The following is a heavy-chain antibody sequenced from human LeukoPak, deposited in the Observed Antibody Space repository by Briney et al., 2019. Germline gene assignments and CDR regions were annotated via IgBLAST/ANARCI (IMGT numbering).Heavy chain of an antibody. CDR3: ARGRADRGFYYYYVDV. J-gene: IGHJ6*03. CDR2: MSYSGTT. CDR1: VDSISSYY. Sequence: SETLSLTCTVSVDSISSYYWSWFRQSPGMGLQWIGYMSYSGTTNYNLSLKSRVTISEDTSKKRFSLNLNSVTAADTAMYYCARGRADRGFYYYYVDVWGKGTAVTVSS. D-gene: IGHD4/OR15-4a*01. V-gene: IGHV4-59*01.